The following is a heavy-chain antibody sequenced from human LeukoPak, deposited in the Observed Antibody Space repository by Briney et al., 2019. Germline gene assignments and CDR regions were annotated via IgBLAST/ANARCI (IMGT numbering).Heavy chain of an antibody. CDR3: AKQTLVGANPFDY. D-gene: IGHD1-26*01. Sequence: SETLSLTCTVSGGSISSSSYYWGWIRQPPGKGLEWIGSIYYSGSTYYNPSLKSRVTISVDTSKNQFFLKLSSVTAADTAVYYCAKQTLVGANPFDYWGQGTLVTVSS. CDR2: IYYSGST. J-gene: IGHJ4*02. CDR1: GGSISSSSYY. V-gene: IGHV4-39*01.